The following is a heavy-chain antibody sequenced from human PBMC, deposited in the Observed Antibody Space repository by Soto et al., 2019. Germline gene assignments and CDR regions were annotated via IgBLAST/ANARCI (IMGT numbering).Heavy chain of an antibody. CDR1: GFTFSSYA. J-gene: IGHJ4*02. Sequence: PGESLKISCAASGFTFSSYAMSWVRQAPAKGLEWVSSISSSSSYIYYADSVKGRFTISRDNAKNSLYLQMNSLRAEDTAVYYCAREGPFDYWGQGTLVTVSS. V-gene: IGHV3-21*01. CDR2: ISSSSSYI. CDR3: AREGPFDY.